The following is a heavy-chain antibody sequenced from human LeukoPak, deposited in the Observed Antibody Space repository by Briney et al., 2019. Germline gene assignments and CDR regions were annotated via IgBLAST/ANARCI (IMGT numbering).Heavy chain of an antibody. CDR2: ISGSGGST. Sequence: GGSLRLSCAASGFTFSSYAMSWVRQAQGKGLEWVSAISGSGGSTYYADPVKGRFTIYRDNSKNTLYLQMNSLRAEDTAVYYCAKDPESRRTFDYWGQGTLVTVSS. D-gene: IGHD1-14*01. V-gene: IGHV3-23*01. CDR1: GFTFSSYA. J-gene: IGHJ4*02. CDR3: AKDPESRRTFDY.